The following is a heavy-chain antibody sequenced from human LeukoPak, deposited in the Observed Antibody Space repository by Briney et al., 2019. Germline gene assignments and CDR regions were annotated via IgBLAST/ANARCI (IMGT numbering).Heavy chain of an antibody. CDR3: ARVAPPYYYDSSGYYGLFDY. V-gene: IGHV3-48*01. J-gene: IGHJ4*02. Sequence: PGGSLRLSCAASGFTFSSYSMNWVRQAPGKGLEWVSYISSSSSTIYYADSVKGRFTISRDNAKNSLYLQMNSLRSEDTAVYYCARVAPPYYYDSSGYYGLFDYWGQGTLVTVSS. CDR2: ISSSSSTI. D-gene: IGHD3-22*01. CDR1: GFTFSSYS.